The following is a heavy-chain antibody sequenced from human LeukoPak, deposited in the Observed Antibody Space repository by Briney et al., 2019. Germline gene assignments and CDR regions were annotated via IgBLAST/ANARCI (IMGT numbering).Heavy chain of an antibody. V-gene: IGHV1-2*02. J-gene: IGHJ4*02. CDR3: ARGRYCSSTSCYLSEARLTF. CDR1: GYTFTCYY. Sequence: ASVKVSCKASGYTFTCYYMHWVRQAPGQGLEWMGWINPNSGGTNYAQKFQGRVTMTRDTSISTAYMELSRLRSDDTAVYYCARGRYCSSTSCYLSEARLTFWGQGTLVTVSS. D-gene: IGHD2-2*01. CDR2: INPNSGGT.